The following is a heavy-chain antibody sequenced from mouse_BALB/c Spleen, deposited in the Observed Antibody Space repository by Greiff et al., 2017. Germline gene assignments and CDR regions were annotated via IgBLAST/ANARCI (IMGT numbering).Heavy chain of an antibody. CDR3: ARGKGAMDY. CDR2: INSNGGST. Sequence: EGKLVESGGGLVQPGGSLKLSCAASGFTFSSYGMSWVRQTPDKRLELVATINSNGGSTYYPDSVKGRFTISRDNAKNTLYLQMSSLKSEDTAMYYCARGKGAMDYWGQGTSVTVSS. V-gene: IGHV5-6-3*01. CDR1: GFTFSSYG. J-gene: IGHJ4*01.